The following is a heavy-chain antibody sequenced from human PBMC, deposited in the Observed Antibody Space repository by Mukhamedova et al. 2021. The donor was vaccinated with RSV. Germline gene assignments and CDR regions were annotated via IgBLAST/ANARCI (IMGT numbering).Heavy chain of an antibody. Sequence: RQAPGKGLEWVSSISSSSYIYYADSVKGRFTISRDNAKNSLYLQMNSLRAEDTAVYYCARASRGYWGQGTLVTVSS. J-gene: IGHJ4*02. V-gene: IGHV3-69-1*01. CDR3: ARASRGY. CDR2: ISSSSYI.